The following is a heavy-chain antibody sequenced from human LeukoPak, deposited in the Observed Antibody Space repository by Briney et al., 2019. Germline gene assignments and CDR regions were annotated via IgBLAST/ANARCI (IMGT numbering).Heavy chain of an antibody. CDR3: ARDPATLWFGERARYYFDY. CDR2: IVVGSGNT. J-gene: IGHJ4*02. CDR1: GFTFTSSA. Sequence: ASVKVSCKASGFTFTSSAVQWVRQARGQRLEWIGWIVVGSGNTNYAQKFQERVTITRDMSTSTAYMELSSLRSEDTAVYYCARDPATLWFGERARYYFDYWGQGTLVTVSS. D-gene: IGHD3-10*01. V-gene: IGHV1-58*01.